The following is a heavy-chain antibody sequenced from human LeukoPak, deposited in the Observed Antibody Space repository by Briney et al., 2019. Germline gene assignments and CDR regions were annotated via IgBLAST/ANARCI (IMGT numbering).Heavy chain of an antibody. Sequence: GGSLRLSCAASGFTFDDYAMHWVRQAPGKGLEWVSGISWNSGSIGYADSVKGRFTISRDNAKNSLYLQMNSLRAEDTALYYCALNRGDYDYVWGYFDYWGQGTLVTVSS. CDR2: ISWNSGSI. J-gene: IGHJ4*02. D-gene: IGHD3-16*01. V-gene: IGHV3-9*01. CDR3: ALNRGDYDYVWGYFDY. CDR1: GFTFDDYA.